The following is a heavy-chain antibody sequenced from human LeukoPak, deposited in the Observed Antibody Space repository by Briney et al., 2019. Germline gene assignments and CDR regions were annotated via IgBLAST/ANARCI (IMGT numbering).Heavy chain of an antibody. CDR2: IYYSGST. J-gene: IGHJ3*02. V-gene: IGHV4-39*01. Sequence: SETLSLTCTVSGGSISSSSYYWGWIRQPPGKGLEWIGSIYYSGSTYYNPSLKSRVTISVDTSKNRFSLKLSSVTAADTAVYYCARRNSGQTHEDAFDIWGQGTMVTVSS. CDR1: GGSISSSSYY. D-gene: IGHD1-26*01. CDR3: ARRNSGQTHEDAFDI.